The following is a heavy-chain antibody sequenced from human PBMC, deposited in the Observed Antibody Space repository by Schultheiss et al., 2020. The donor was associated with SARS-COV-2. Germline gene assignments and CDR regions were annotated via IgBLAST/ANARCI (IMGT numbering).Heavy chain of an antibody. CDR1: GFTFSSYG. D-gene: IGHD3-10*01. J-gene: IGHJ4*02. CDR3: AKEYYYGSGSYYSWGSFDY. CDR2: IRYNGSNK. Sequence: GESLKISCAASGFTFSSYGMHWVRQAPGKGLEWVAFIRYNGSNKYYAYSVKGRFTISRDNSKNTLYLQMNSLRAEDTAVYYCAKEYYYGSGSYYSWGSFDYWGQGTMVTVSS. V-gene: IGHV3-30*02.